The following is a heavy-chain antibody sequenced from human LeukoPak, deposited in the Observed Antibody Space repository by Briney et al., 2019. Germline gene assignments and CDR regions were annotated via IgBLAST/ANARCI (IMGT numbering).Heavy chain of an antibody. D-gene: IGHD3-3*01. CDR1: GFTFSSYG. CDR2: IRYDGSNK. J-gene: IGHJ4*02. Sequence: GGSLRLSCAASGFTFSSYGMHWVRQAPGKGLEWVAFIRYDGSNKYYADSVKGRFTISRDNSKNTLYLQMNSLRAEDTAVYYCAKDSVGPINLEWLLYEGYYFDYWGQGTLVTVSS. V-gene: IGHV3-30*02. CDR3: AKDSVGPINLEWLLYEGYYFDY.